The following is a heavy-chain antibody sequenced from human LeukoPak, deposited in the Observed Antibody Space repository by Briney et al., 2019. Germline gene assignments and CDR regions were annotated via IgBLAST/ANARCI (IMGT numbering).Heavy chain of an antibody. D-gene: IGHD5-18*01. CDR3: AREWIQVYYFDY. Sequence: KASETLSLTCAVSGYSISSGYYWGWIRQPPGKGLEWIGSIYHSGSTYYNPSLKSRVTISVDTSKNQFSLKLSSVTAADTAVYYCAREWIQVYYFDYWGQGTLVTVSS. J-gene: IGHJ4*02. CDR1: GYSISSGYY. CDR2: IYHSGST. V-gene: IGHV4-38-2*02.